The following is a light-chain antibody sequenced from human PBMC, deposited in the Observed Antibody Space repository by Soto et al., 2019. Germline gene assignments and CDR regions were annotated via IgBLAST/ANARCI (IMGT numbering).Light chain of an antibody. V-gene: IGLV2-14*01. CDR1: SSDVGHYNF. J-gene: IGLJ1*01. CDR3: SSYATNNTFYV. CDR2: EVT. Sequence: QSVLAQPASVSGSPGQSITISCTGTSSDVGHYNFVSWYQQHPGKAPKLIIYEVTHQASGVSIRFSGSKSGNTASLTIFGLQAEDEADYFCSSYATNNTFYVFGTGTKVTVL.